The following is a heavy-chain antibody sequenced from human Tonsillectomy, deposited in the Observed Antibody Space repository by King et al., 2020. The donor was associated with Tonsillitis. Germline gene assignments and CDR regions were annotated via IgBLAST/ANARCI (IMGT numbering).Heavy chain of an antibody. CDR2: ISYDGNKK. D-gene: IGHD7-27*01. Sequence: VQLVESGGGVVQPGRSLRLSCAASGFTFSGYAMHWVRQAAGKGLEWVAFISYDGNKKYYADSVKGRFTISRDNSKNTLYLQMNSLRAGDTAVYYCARDGDEYYFDNWGQGTLVTVSS. V-gene: IGHV3-30-3*01. J-gene: IGHJ4*02. CDR3: ARDGDEYYFDN. CDR1: GFTFSGYA.